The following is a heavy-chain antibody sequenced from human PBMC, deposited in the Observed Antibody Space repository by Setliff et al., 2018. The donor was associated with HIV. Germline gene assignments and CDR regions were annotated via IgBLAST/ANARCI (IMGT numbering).Heavy chain of an antibody. D-gene: IGHD3-22*01. CDR1: GYTFTGYY. V-gene: IGHV1-18*04. CDR3: ATSPYYYDSSGYYGDY. CDR2: ISAYNGNT. J-gene: IGHJ4*02. Sequence: ASVKVSCKASGYTFTGYYMHWVRQAPGQGLEWMGWISAYNGNTKYAQKLQGRVTMTTDTSTSTAYMELRSLRSDDTAVYYCATSPYYYDSSGYYGDYWGQGTLVTVSS.